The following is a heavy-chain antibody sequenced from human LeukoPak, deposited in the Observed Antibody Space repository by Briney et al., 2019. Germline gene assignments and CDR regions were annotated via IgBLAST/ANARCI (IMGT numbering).Heavy chain of an antibody. CDR3: ARGGGYYYGSGSRGCWFDP. V-gene: IGHV4-34*01. J-gene: IGHJ5*02. CDR2: INHSGST. Sequence: SETLSLTCAVYGGSFSGYYCSWIRQPPGKGLEWIGEINHSGSTNYNPSLKSRVTISVDTSKNQFSLKLSSVTAADTAVYYCARGGGYYYGSGSRGCWFDPWGQGTLVTVSS. CDR1: GGSFSGYY. D-gene: IGHD3-10*01.